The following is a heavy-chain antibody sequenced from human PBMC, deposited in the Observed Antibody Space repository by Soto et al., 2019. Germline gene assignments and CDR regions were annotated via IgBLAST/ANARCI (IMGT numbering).Heavy chain of an antibody. Sequence: GGSLRLSCEASGFDFSSYAMHWVRQAPGKGLEWVGVISYDGNYIYYADSVKGRFTISRDNSKNTLYVQVNSLRPEDTAVYYCAKGILSATIGPYAMDVWGQGTTVTVSS. CDR1: GFDFSSYA. V-gene: IGHV3-30*18. J-gene: IGHJ6*02. CDR2: ISYDGNYI. D-gene: IGHD3-16*01. CDR3: AKGILSATIGPYAMDV.